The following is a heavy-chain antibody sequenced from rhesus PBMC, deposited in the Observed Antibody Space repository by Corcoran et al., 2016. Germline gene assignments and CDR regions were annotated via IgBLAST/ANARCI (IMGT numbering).Heavy chain of an antibody. J-gene: IGHJ4*01. CDR2: IDGNSAST. V-gene: IGHV4-73*01. Sequence: QVKLQQWGEGLVKPSETLSLTCAVYGGSISGEYYWSWTRPAPGTGLEWIGNIDGNSASTNYNPSLKNRVTISKDTSKNQFSLKLSSVTAADTAVYYCARAEYYYSGSYYFYWGQGVLVTVSS. D-gene: IGHD3-16*01. CDR1: GGSISGEYY. CDR3: ARAEYYYSGSYYFY.